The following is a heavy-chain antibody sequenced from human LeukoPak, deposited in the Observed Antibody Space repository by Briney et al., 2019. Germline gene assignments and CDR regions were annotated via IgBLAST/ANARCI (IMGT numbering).Heavy chain of an antibody. CDR1: GYTFTSYD. V-gene: IGHV1-8*01. J-gene: IGHJ3*02. CDR3: ARGLLRGRSIRGSGRAFDI. Sequence: ASVEVSCKASGYTFTSYDINWVRQATGQGLEWMGWMNPNGGNTGYAQKFQGRVTMTRNTSISTAYMELSSLRSEDTAVYYCARGLLRGRSIRGSGRAFDIWAKGQWSPSLQ. D-gene: IGHD3-10*01. CDR2: MNPNGGNT.